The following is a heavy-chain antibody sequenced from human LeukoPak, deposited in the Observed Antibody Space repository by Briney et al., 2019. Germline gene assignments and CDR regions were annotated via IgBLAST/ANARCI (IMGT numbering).Heavy chain of an antibody. CDR2: ISGSGGSI. D-gene: IGHD2/OR15-2a*01. Sequence: PGGSLRLSCAASGFTFSSYAMSWVRQAPGKGLEWVSAISGSGGSIYYADSVKGRFTISRDNSKNTLYLQMSSLRAEDTAVYYCARRLIVAGSGLDYWGQGTLATVSS. CDR3: ARRLIVAGSGLDY. V-gene: IGHV3-23*01. CDR1: GFTFSSYA. J-gene: IGHJ4*02.